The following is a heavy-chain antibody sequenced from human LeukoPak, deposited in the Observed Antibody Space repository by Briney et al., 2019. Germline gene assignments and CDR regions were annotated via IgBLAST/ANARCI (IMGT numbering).Heavy chain of an antibody. CDR1: GFTFSDYY. D-gene: IGHD6-19*01. Sequence: PGGSLRLSCAASGFTFSDYYMSWIRQAPGKGPEWVSYISSSGSTIYYADSVKGRFTISRDNSKNTLYLQMNSLRAEDTAVYYCAGSSGWRYYFDYWGQGTLVTVSS. CDR3: AGSSGWRYYFDY. J-gene: IGHJ4*02. CDR2: ISSSGSTI. V-gene: IGHV3-11*01.